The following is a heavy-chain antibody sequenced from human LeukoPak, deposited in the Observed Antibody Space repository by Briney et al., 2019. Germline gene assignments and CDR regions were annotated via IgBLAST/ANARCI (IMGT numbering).Heavy chain of an antibody. V-gene: IGHV4-4*02. Sequence: SETLSLTCAVSGGSISSSNWWSWVRQPPGKGLEWIGEIYHSGSTNYNPSLKSRVTISVDTSKNQFSLKLSSVTAADTAVYYCARGPTYYDILTGYLNYWYFDLWGRGTLVTVSS. D-gene: IGHD3-9*01. CDR2: IYHSGST. CDR3: ARGPTYYDILTGYLNYWYFDL. J-gene: IGHJ2*01. CDR1: GGSISSSNW.